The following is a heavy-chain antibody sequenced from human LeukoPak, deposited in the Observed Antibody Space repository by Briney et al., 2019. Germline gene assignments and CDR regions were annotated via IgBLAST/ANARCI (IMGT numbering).Heavy chain of an antibody. CDR2: ISRSSSYI. CDR3: AKQRGSGSYYYYYYYYMDV. Sequence: GGSLRLSCAASGFTFSSYSMNWVRQAPGKGLEWVSSISRSSSYIYYADSVKGRFTISRDNAKNSLYLQMNSLRAEDTAAYYCAKQRGSGSYYYYYYYYMDVWGKGTTVTVSS. CDR1: GFTFSSYS. D-gene: IGHD3-10*01. J-gene: IGHJ6*03. V-gene: IGHV3-21*01.